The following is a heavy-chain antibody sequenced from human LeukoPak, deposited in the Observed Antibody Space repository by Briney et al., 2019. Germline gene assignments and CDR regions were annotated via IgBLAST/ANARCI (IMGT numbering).Heavy chain of an antibody. D-gene: IGHD6-6*01. CDR1: GGSISSGGYY. J-gene: IGHJ3*01. CDR2: IYKSGIT. V-gene: IGHV4-30-2*01. CDR3: ARDRYNISSGDYDAFDV. Sequence: SETLSLTCTVSGGSISSGGYYWNWIRQPPGTGLEWIGNIYKSGITHYNPSLKSRVTMSVDRSKNQFSLKLNSVTAADTAFYYCARDRYNISSGDYDAFDVWGQGTMVTVSS.